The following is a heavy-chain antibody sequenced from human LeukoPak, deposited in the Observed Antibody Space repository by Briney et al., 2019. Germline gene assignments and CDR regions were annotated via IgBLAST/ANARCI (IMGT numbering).Heavy chain of an antibody. D-gene: IGHD3-10*01. CDR1: GDSISSGDYS. CDR2: IFHSGSS. J-gene: IGHJ5*02. Sequence: PSEALSLTCAVSGDSISSGDYSWSWIRQPSGKGLEWIGYIFHSGSSYYNPSLKNRITRSVDKSKNQFSLRLTSVTVADTAVYYCARELWFVNAPGSWFDPWGQGTLVTVSS. CDR3: ARELWFVNAPGSWFDP. V-gene: IGHV4-30-2*01.